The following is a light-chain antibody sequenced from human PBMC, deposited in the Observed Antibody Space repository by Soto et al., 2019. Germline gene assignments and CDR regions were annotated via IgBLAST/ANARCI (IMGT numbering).Light chain of an antibody. CDR1: QSVNNNY. J-gene: IGKJ1*01. CDR2: GAS. Sequence: DIVLTQSPGTLSLSPGERATLSCRASQSVNNNYLAWYQQKPGQAPRLLIYGASSRATAIPVRFSGSGSGTDFTLSITRLEAEDFAVYYCQQYGSSPWTFGQGTKVELK. CDR3: QQYGSSPWT. V-gene: IGKV3-20*01.